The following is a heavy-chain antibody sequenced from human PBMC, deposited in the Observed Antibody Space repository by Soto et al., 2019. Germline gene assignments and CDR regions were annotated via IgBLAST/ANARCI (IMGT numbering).Heavy chain of an antibody. V-gene: IGHV3-15*07. CDR3: TTDLPYYDFWSGYPVP. CDR2: IKSKTDGGTT. CDR1: GFTFSNAW. D-gene: IGHD3-3*01. J-gene: IGHJ5*02. Sequence: GGSLRLSCAASGFTFSNAWMNWVRQAPGKGLEWVGRIKSKTDGGTTDYAAPVKGRFTISRDDSKNTLYLQMNSLKTEDTAVYYCTTDLPYYDFWSGYPVPWGQGTLVTVSS.